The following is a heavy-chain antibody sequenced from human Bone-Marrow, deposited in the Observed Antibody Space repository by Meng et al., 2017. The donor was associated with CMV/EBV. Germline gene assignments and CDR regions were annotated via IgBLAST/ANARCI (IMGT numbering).Heavy chain of an antibody. CDR2: ISAYNGNT. J-gene: IGHJ6*02. CDR1: GYTFTSYG. Sequence: ASVKVSCKASGYTFTSYGISWVRQAPGQGLEWMGWISAYNGNTNYAQKLQGRVTMTTDTSTSTAYMELRSLRAEDTAVYYCARDRVVPAAISWGYYYYGMDVWGQGTTVTVSS. V-gene: IGHV1-18*01. CDR3: ARDRVVPAAISWGYYYYGMDV. D-gene: IGHD2-2*01.